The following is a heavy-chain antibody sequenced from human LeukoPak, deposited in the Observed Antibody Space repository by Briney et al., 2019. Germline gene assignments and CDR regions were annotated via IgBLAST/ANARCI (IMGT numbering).Heavy chain of an antibody. J-gene: IGHJ4*02. CDR3: ARDRELGY. V-gene: IGHV4-59*01. CDR1: GDSISIYY. D-gene: IGHD3-10*01. CDR2: IYNSGST. Sequence: SETLSLTCSVSGDSISIYYWSWIRQPPGKGLEWIGYIYNSGSTNYNPSLRSRVTISVDTSKNQFSLKLTSVTAADTAVYYCARDRELGYWGQGTLVTVSS.